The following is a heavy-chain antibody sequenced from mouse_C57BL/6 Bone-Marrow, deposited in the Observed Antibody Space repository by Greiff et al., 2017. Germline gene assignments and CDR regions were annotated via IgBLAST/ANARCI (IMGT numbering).Heavy chain of an antibody. CDR2: IDPENGDT. Sequence: VQLKESGAELVRPGASVKLSCTASGFNIKDDYMHWVKQRPEQGLEWIGWIDPENGDTEYASKFQGKATITADTSSNTAYLQLSSLTSEDTAVYYWTICSNYVAMDYWGQGTSVTGSS. V-gene: IGHV14-4*01. J-gene: IGHJ4*01. CDR1: GFNIKDDY. CDR3: TICSNYVAMDY. D-gene: IGHD2-5*01.